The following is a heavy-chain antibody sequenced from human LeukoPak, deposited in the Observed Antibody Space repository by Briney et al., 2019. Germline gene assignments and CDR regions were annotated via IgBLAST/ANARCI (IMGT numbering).Heavy chain of an antibody. CDR2: IYNSENT. Sequence: PSETLSLTCTVSGGSVTSFYWSWIRQPPGKGLEWIGYIYNSENTKYNSSLESRVTMSVDTSKNQLFLKLSSVTAADTAVYYCARFHSGPSGWYVLWYFALWGRGTLVTVSS. D-gene: IGHD6-19*01. V-gene: IGHV4-4*09. CDR3: ARFHSGPSGWYVLWYFAL. J-gene: IGHJ2*01. CDR1: GGSVTSFY.